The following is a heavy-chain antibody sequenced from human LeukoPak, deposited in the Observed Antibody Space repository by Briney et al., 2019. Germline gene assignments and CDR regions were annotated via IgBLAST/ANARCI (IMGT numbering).Heavy chain of an antibody. Sequence: PGGSLRLSCAASGFTFSSYSMNCVRQAPGKGLEWVSSISSSSSYIYYADSVKGRFTISRDNAKNSLYLQMNSLRAEDTAVYYCARHRGTWLVDPWGQGTLVTVSS. D-gene: IGHD3/OR15-3a*01. V-gene: IGHV3-21*01. CDR3: ARHRGTWLVDP. J-gene: IGHJ5*02. CDR1: GFTFSSYS. CDR2: ISSSSSYI.